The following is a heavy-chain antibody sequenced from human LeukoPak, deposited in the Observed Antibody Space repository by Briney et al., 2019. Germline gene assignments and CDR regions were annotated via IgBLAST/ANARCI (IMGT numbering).Heavy chain of an antibody. CDR1: GGSISSSSYY. V-gene: IGHV4-39*01. J-gene: IGHJ5*02. D-gene: IGHD3-10*01. CDR2: IYYSGGT. Sequence: SETLSLTCTVSGGSISSSSYYWGWIRQPPGKGLECIGSIYYSGGTYYNPSLKSRVTISVDTSKNQFSLKLSSVTAADTAVYYCVRQNYVSGSYNWFDPWGQGTLVTVSS. CDR3: VRQNYVSGSYNWFDP.